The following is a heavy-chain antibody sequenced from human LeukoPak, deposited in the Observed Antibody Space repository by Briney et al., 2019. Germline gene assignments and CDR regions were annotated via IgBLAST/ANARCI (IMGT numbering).Heavy chain of an antibody. CDR2: INPNSGGT. CDR3: ARDVGGMRSLAY. CDR1: GYTFTGYY. D-gene: IGHD3-10*01. V-gene: IGHV1-2*06. J-gene: IGHJ4*02. Sequence: ASVKVSCKASGYTFTGYYMHWVRQAPGQGLEWMGRINPNSGGTNYAQKFQGRVTMTRDTSISTACMELSRLKSDDTAVYYCARDVGGMRSLAYWGQGTLVTVSS.